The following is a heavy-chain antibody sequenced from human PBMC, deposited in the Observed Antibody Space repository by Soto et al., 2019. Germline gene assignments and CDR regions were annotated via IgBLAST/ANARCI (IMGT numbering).Heavy chain of an antibody. Sequence: QVQLLESGGGVVQPGRSLRLSCAASGFTFSSYVMHWVRQAPGKGLEWVAVIWYDGSNKYYADSVKGRFTISRDNSKNTLDLQMNSLRAEDTAVYYWARGRAAARATGPHWFDPWGQGNLVTVAS. V-gene: IGHV3-33*01. D-gene: IGHD6-13*01. CDR2: IWYDGSNK. CDR1: GFTFSSYV. CDR3: ARGRAAARATGPHWFDP. J-gene: IGHJ5*02.